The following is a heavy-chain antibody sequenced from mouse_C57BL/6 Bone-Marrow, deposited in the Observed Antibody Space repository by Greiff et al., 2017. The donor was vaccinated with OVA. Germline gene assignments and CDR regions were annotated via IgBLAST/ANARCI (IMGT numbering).Heavy chain of an antibody. CDR3: ARHGGAMDD. V-gene: IGHV5-15*04. CDR1: GFTFSDYG. J-gene: IGHJ4*01. Sequence: EVQVEESGGGSVQPGGSLKLSCAASGFTFSDYGMAWVRQAPRKGPEWVAFISNLAYSYYYADTVTGRFTISKENAKHTLYVEMGGLRSEDTAMYYCARHGGAMDDWGQGTSVTVSS. CDR2: ISNLAYSY.